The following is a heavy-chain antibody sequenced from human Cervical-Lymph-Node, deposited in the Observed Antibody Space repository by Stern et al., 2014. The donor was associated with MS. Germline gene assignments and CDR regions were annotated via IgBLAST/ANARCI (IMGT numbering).Heavy chain of an antibody. J-gene: IGHJ5*02. CDR1: GYSFTRYW. CDR2: IYPGDSDT. V-gene: IGHV5-51*03. CDR3: VRSQSTPTYNSNNYFDP. Sequence: EMQLVESGAEVKKPGESLKISCKGSGYSFTRYWIGWVRQMPGKGLEWMGLIYPGDSDTRYSPSFQGQVTISADRSISTAYLQWSSLKASDTAMYYCVRSQSTPTYNSNNYFDPWGLGTQVTVSS. D-gene: IGHD1-1*01.